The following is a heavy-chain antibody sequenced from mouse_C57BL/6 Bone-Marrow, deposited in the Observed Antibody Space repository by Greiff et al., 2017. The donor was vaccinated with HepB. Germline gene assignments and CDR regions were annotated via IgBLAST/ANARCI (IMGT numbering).Heavy chain of an antibody. CDR3: ASRGIRGYWYFDV. V-gene: IGHV5-2*01. Sequence: EVKLMESGGGLVQPGESLKLSCESNEYEFPSHDMSWVRKTPEKRLELVAAINSDGGSTYYPDTMERRFIISRDNTKKTLYLQMSSLRSEDTALYYCASRGIRGYWYFDVWGTGTTVTVSS. J-gene: IGHJ1*03. CDR1: EYEFPSHD. CDR2: INSDGGST. D-gene: IGHD2-4*01.